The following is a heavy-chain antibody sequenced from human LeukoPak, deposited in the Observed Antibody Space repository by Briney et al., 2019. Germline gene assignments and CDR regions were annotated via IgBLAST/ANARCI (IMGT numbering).Heavy chain of an antibody. Sequence: GRSLRLSCAASGFTFSSYAMHWVRQAPGKGLEWVAVISYDGSNKYYADSVKGRFTISRDNAKNSLYLQMNSLRAEDTAVYYCARDRPPAAGTYYYYYGMDVWGKGTTVTVSS. CDR1: GFTFSSYA. D-gene: IGHD6-13*01. CDR3: ARDRPPAAGTYYYYYGMDV. V-gene: IGHV3-30*04. CDR2: ISYDGSNK. J-gene: IGHJ6*04.